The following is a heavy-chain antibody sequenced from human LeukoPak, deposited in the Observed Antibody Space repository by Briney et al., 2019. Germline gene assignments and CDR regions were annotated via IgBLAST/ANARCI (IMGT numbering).Heavy chain of an antibody. CDR2: ISSSSSYI. V-gene: IGHV3-21*04. CDR3: AKGVADGRGARYYYMDV. J-gene: IGHJ6*03. Sequence: PGGSLRLSCAASGFTFSSYSMNWVRQAPGKGLEWVSSISSSSSYIYYADSVKGRFTISRDNAKNSLYLQMNSLRAEDTALYYCAKGVADGRGARYYYMDVWGKGTTVTISS. D-gene: IGHD3-3*01. CDR1: GFTFSSYS.